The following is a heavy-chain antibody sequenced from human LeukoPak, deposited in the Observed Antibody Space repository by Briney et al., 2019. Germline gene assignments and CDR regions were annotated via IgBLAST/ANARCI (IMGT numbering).Heavy chain of an antibody. V-gene: IGHV5-10-1*01. Sequence: GESLKISCQASGYTFTNYWISWVRQMPGKGLEWMGRIDPSDSYTNYSPSFQGHVTISADKSISTAYLQWSSLKASDTAMYYCARGGAVERYCSSTSCYWVDAFDIWGQGTMVTVSS. D-gene: IGHD2-2*01. CDR3: ARGGAVERYCSSTSCYWVDAFDI. J-gene: IGHJ3*02. CDR1: GYTFTNYW. CDR2: IDPSDSYT.